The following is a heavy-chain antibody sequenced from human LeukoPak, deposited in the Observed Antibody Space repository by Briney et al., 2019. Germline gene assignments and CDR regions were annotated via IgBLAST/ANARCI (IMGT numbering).Heavy chain of an antibody. Sequence: RGSLRLSCAASGFTVSSNYMSWVRQAPGKGLEWVSVIYSGGSTYYADSVKGRFTISRDNSKNTLYLQMNSLRAEDTAVYYCARLYIGYCSGGSCPYFDYWGQGTLVTVSS. J-gene: IGHJ4*02. CDR2: IYSGGST. CDR1: GFTVSSNY. D-gene: IGHD2-15*01. V-gene: IGHV3-53*01. CDR3: ARLYIGYCSGGSCPYFDY.